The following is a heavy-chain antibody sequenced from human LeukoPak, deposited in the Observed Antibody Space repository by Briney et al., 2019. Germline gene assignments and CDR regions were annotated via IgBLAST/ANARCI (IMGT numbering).Heavy chain of an antibody. Sequence: PGGSLRLSCAASGFTFSSYGMHWVRQAPGKGLEWVAVISYDGSNKYYADSVKGRFTISRDNSKNTLYLQMNSLRAEDTAVYYCAKHVGATAPGGYWGQGTPVTVSS. V-gene: IGHV3-30*18. CDR1: GFTFSSYG. CDR2: ISYDGSNK. D-gene: IGHD1-26*01. CDR3: AKHVGATAPGGY. J-gene: IGHJ4*02.